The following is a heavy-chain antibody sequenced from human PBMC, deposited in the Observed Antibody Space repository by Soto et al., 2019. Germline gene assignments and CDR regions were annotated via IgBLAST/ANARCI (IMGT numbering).Heavy chain of an antibody. CDR3: ARYALYYSLWSGYCPSRKGMDV. CDR1: GFTFSSFG. Sequence: QVQVVESGGGVVQPGRSLRLSCAASGFTFSSFGMHWVRQAPGKGLEWVSLIWYDGSKKSYGDSVKGRFTISRDNSSNTVYLQTNSLRVDDTAVYYCARYALYYSLWSGYCPSRKGMDVWGQGTTVTVSS. V-gene: IGHV3-33*01. CDR2: IWYDGSKK. J-gene: IGHJ6*02. D-gene: IGHD3-3*01.